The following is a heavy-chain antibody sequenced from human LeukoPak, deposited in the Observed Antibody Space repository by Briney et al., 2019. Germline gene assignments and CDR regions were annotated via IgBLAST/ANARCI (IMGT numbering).Heavy chain of an antibody. CDR2: MNPNSGNT. CDR1: GYTFTSYD. D-gene: IGHD6-13*01. V-gene: IGHV1-8*01. CDR3: ARGFSSLRGDAFDI. J-gene: IGHJ3*02. Sequence: ASVKVSCKASGYTFTSYDINWVRQATGQGLEWMGWMNPNSGNTGYAQKFQGRVTMTRNTSISTAYMELSSLRSEDTAVYYCARGFSSLRGDAFDIWGQGTMVTVSS.